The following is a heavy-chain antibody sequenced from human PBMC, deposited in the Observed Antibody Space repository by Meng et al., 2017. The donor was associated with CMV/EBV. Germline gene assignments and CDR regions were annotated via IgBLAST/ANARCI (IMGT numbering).Heavy chain of an antibody. CDR2: IYSGGST. J-gene: IGHJ6*02. CDR1: GFTVSSNY. CDR3: AATYYDFWRYGMDV. Sequence: GESLKISCAASGFTVSSNYMSWVRQAPGKGLEWVSVIYSGGSTYYADSVKGRFTISRDNSKNTLYLQMNSLRAEDTAVYYCAATYYDFWRYGMDVWGQGTTVTVSS. V-gene: IGHV3-53*01. D-gene: IGHD3-3*01.